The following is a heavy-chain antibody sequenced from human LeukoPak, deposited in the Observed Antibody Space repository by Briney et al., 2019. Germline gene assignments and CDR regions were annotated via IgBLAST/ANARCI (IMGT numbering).Heavy chain of an antibody. V-gene: IGHV4-39*07. CDR3: ARVAIAAADPLDYFDY. D-gene: IGHD6-13*01. Sequence: SETLSLTCTVSGYSISSRTYYWGWIRQPPGKGLEWIGNIYYSGSTYYNPSLKSRVTISIDTSKNQFSLKLSSVTAADTAVYYCARVAIAAADPLDYFDYWGQGTLVTVSS. CDR1: GYSISSRTYY. CDR2: IYYSGST. J-gene: IGHJ4*02.